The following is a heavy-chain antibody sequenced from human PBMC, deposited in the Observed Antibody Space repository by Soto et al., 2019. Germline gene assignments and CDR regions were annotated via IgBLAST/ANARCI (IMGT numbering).Heavy chain of an antibody. Sequence: SVKVSCKASGGIFSNFAFSWVRQAPGQGLEWMGTFVPVYGTVHYAHQFQGRVTITADESTSTTYMEMSGLRAEDTAVYYCAKDGGGYPWGQGTLVTVSS. V-gene: IGHV1-69*13. CDR3: AKDGGGYP. CDR2: FVPVYGTV. J-gene: IGHJ5*02. CDR1: GGIFSNFA. D-gene: IGHD2-15*01.